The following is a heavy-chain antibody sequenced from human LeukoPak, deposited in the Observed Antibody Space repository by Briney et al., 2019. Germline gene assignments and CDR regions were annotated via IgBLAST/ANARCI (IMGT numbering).Heavy chain of an antibody. V-gene: IGHV4-59*01. Sequence: SETLSFTCSGSSGSITSYYWIWLRQPPGKGLEWIGYIYYSGSTNYNPSVKSRVTMSVDTSKNQSSLKLNSVTAADTAVYYCATLWRLGASTGEAFDIWGQGTMVTVSS. CDR3: ATLWRLGASTGEAFDI. CDR2: IYYSGST. J-gene: IGHJ3*02. CDR1: SGSITSYY. D-gene: IGHD1-26*01.